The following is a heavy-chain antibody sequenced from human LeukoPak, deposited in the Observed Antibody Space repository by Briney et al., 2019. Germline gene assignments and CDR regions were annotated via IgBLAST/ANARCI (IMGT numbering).Heavy chain of an antibody. D-gene: IGHD6-13*01. CDR2: IIAGNGNT. CDR3: ATVSGYSSSWFDY. J-gene: IGHJ4*02. Sequence: ASVMVSCKASGYTFTTYPMHWVRQAPGQRLEWMGWIIAGNGNTKYSQKFQGRVTITRDTSASTAYMELSSLRSQDTAVYYCATVSGYSSSWFDYWGQGTLVTVSS. V-gene: IGHV1-3*01. CDR1: GYTFTTYP.